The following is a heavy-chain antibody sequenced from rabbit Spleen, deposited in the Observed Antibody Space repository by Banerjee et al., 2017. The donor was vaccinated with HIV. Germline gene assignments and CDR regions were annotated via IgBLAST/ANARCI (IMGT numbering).Heavy chain of an antibody. J-gene: IGHJ4*01. V-gene: IGHV1S45*01. CDR1: GFTLSSSYW. D-gene: IGHD8-1*01. CDR2: IYTGSSGST. Sequence: QEQLEESGGDLVKPEGSLTLTCKASGFTLSSSYWICWVRQAPGKGLEWIACIYTGSSGSTYYASWAKGRFTISQASSTTVTLQMTSLTAADTATYFCARDAGTGDYIDVYFDLWGPGTLVTVS. CDR3: ARDAGTGDYIDVYFDL.